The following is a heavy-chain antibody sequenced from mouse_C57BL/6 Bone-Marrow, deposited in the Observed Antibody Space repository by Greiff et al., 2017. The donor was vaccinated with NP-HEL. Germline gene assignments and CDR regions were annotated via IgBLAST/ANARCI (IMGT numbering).Heavy chain of an antibody. Sequence: SGPELVKPGASVKISCKASGYTFTDYYMNWVKQSHGKSLEWIGDINPNNGGTSYNQKFKGKATLTVDKSSSTAYMELRSLTSEDSAVYYCARSAYYSLDYWGQGTTLTVSS. V-gene: IGHV1-26*01. CDR1: GYTFTDYY. CDR2: INPNNGGT. CDR3: ARSAYYSLDY. D-gene: IGHD2-12*01. J-gene: IGHJ2*01.